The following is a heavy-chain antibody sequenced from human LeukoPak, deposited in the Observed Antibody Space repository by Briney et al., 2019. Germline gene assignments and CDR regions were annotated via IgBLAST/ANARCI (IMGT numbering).Heavy chain of an antibody. CDR2: ISYDGSNK. J-gene: IGHJ4*02. V-gene: IGHV3-30-3*01. CDR3: AKDLAAGSGYYFDY. Sequence: GGSLRLSCAASGFTFSSYAMHWVRQAPGKGLEWVAVISYDGSNKYYADSVKGRFTISRDNSKNTLYLQMNSLRAEDTAVYYCAKDLAAGSGYYFDYWGQGTLVTVSS. D-gene: IGHD3-22*01. CDR1: GFTFSSYA.